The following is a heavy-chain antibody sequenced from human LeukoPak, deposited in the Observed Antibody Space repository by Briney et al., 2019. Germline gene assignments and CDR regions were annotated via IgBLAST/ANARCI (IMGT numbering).Heavy chain of an antibody. V-gene: IGHV4-34*01. CDR2: INHSGTT. Sequence: SETLSRTCAVYGGSFSGYYWSWIRPPPGKGLEWIGEINHSGTTNYNPSLKSRVTISVDTSKNQFSLKLSSVTAADTAVYYCARGSIYSNYGDWFDPWGQGTLVTVSS. CDR3: ARGSIYSNYGDWFDP. CDR1: GGSFSGYY. D-gene: IGHD4-11*01. J-gene: IGHJ5*02.